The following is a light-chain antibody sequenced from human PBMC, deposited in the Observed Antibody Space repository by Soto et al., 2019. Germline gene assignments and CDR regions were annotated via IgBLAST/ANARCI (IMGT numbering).Light chain of an antibody. Sequence: EIVMTQSPATLSVSPGERATLSCRASQSVSGNLAWYQQKPGQAPRLLIYGSSTRATGIPARFSGSGSGTEFTLTISSLQSEAFAVYYCQQDNNWPPLTFGGGTKVEIK. J-gene: IGKJ4*01. CDR2: GSS. V-gene: IGKV3-15*01. CDR3: QQDNNWPPLT. CDR1: QSVSGN.